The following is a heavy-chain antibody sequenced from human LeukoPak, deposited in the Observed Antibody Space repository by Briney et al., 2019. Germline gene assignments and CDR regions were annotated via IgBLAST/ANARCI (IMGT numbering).Heavy chain of an antibody. CDR3: ARTRSPITGTTYFDY. CDR1: GFTFSSYS. J-gene: IGHJ4*02. V-gene: IGHV3-21*01. Sequence: GGSLRLSCAASGFTFSSYSMNWVRQAPGKGLEWVSSISSSSSYIYYADSVKGRFTISRDNAKNSLYLQMNSLRAEDTAVYYCARTRSPITGTTYFDYWGQGTLVTVSS. D-gene: IGHD1-7*01. CDR2: ISSSSSYI.